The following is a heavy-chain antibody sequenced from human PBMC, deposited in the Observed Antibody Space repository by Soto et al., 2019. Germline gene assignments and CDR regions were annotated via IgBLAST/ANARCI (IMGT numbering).Heavy chain of an antibody. CDR3: ASAKAGHDAFDI. J-gene: IGHJ3*02. D-gene: IGHD6-19*01. V-gene: IGHV3-33*01. CDR1: GFAFSSYG. Sequence: GGSLRLSCAASGFAFSSYGMHWVRQAPGKGLEWVAVIWYDGSNKYYADSVKGRFTISRDNSKNTLYLQMNSLRAEDTAVYYSASAKAGHDAFDIWGQGTMVTVSS. CDR2: IWYDGSNK.